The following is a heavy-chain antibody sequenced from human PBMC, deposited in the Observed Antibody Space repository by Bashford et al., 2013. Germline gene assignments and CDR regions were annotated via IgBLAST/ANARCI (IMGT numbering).Heavy chain of an antibody. CDR2: IDSGSSYT. Sequence: GSLRLSCAASGFTFSSYAMNWVRQAPGKGLEWVSSIDSGSSYTYYADSVKGRFTISRDNAKNSLHLQMTSLRAEDTAVYYCVRGSYYYGSESYSQIDYWGQGTLVTVSS. J-gene: IGHJ4*02. D-gene: IGHD3-10*01. CDR1: GFTFSSYA. V-gene: IGHV3-21*01. CDR3: VRGSYYYGSESYSQIDY.